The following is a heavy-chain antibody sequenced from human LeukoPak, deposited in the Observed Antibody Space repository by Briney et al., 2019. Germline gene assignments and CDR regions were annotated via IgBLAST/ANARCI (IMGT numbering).Heavy chain of an antibody. D-gene: IGHD4-23*01. CDR1: GESLNYYY. J-gene: IGHJ4*02. CDR3: ASGAWAARLNS. V-gene: IGHV4-34*12. Sequence: SETLSLTCAVYGESLNYYYWSWIRQSPGKGLEWIGDIFDGKTINYNPSLKSRVAISAATSSQQFSLNLKSVTAADTAVYFCASGAWAARLNSWAQGALVIVSS. CDR2: IFDGKTI.